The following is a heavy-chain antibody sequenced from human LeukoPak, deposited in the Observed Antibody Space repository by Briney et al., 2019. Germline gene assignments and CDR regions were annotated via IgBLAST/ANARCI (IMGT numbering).Heavy chain of an antibody. Sequence: GGSLRLSCAASGFTFDDYAMHWVRQAPGKGLEWVSLISGDGGSTYYADSVKGRFTISSDNSKNSLYLQMNSLRTEDTALYYCARKHLESSSWYLPFDYWGQGTLVTVSS. CDR3: ARKHLESSSWYLPFDY. CDR1: GFTFDDYA. J-gene: IGHJ4*02. D-gene: IGHD6-13*01. V-gene: IGHV3-43*02. CDR2: ISGDGGST.